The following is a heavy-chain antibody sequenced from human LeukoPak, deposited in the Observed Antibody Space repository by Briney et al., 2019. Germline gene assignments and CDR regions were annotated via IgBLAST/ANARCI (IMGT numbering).Heavy chain of an antibody. CDR3: ARVTGGNNYYFDL. J-gene: IGHJ4*02. CDR1: GFTLSSYN. D-gene: IGHD2-8*02. Sequence: GGSLRLSCAASGFTLSSYNMNWVRQAPGKGLEWVSYISSSGSSKYYADSVKGRFTISRDNAKNSLYLQMNSLRADDTALYYCARVTGGNNYYFDLWGQGTLVTVSS. V-gene: IGHV3-48*03. CDR2: ISSSGSSK.